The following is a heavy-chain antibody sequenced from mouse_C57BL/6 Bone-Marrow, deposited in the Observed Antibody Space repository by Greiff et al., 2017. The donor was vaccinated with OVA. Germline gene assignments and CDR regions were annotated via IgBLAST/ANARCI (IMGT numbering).Heavy chain of an antibody. CDR1: GFNIKDDY. V-gene: IGHV14-4*01. Sequence: EVKLVESGAELVRPGASVKLSCTASGFNIKDDYMHWVKQRPEQGLEWIGWIDPENGDTEYASKFQGKATITADTSSNTAYLQLSSLTSEDTAVYYCAIYYGNYDWFAYWGQGTLVTVSA. CDR2: IDPENGDT. D-gene: IGHD2-1*01. J-gene: IGHJ3*01. CDR3: AIYYGNYDWFAY.